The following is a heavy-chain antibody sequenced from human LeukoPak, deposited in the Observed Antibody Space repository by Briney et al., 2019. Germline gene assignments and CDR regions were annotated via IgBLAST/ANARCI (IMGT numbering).Heavy chain of an antibody. CDR3: AKDDGSLGSGLN. J-gene: IGHJ4*02. CDR1: GFTFSSHG. V-gene: IGHV3-23*01. D-gene: IGHD3-10*01. Sequence: GGSLRPSCAASGFTFSSHGMSWVRQAPGQGLEWVSVISGSGVSTYYADSVKGRFTISRDNSKNTLYLQMNSLRAEDTAVYYCAKDDGSLGSGLNWGQGTLVTVSS. CDR2: ISGSGVST.